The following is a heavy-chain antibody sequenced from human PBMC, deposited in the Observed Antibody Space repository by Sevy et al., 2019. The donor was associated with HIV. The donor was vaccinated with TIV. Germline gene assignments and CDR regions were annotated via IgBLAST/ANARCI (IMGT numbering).Heavy chain of an antibody. CDR2: IIPIFGTA. Sequence: ASVKVSCKASGGTFSSYAISWVRQAPGQGLEWMGGIIPIFGTANYAQKFQGRVTITADESTSTAYMELSSLRSEDTAMYYCARQRMVYAQYYYYGMDVWGQGTTVTVSS. J-gene: IGHJ6*02. D-gene: IGHD2-8*01. CDR3: ARQRMVYAQYYYYGMDV. V-gene: IGHV1-69*13. CDR1: GGTFSSYA.